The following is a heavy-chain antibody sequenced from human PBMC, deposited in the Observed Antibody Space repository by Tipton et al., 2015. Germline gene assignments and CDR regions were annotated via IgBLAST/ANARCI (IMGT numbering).Heavy chain of an antibody. J-gene: IGHJ4*02. CDR1: GGSISSSSYY. CDR2: IYYSGST. Sequence: LRLSCTVSGGSISSSSYYWDWIRQSPGKGLEWIGNIYYSGSTYYNPSLKSRVTLSVDTSKNQFSLKMNSVTAADTAVYYCASPSLPHDRGDYYFQSWGQGSLVTVSS. V-gene: IGHV4-39*01. D-gene: IGHD2-21*02. CDR3: ASPSLPHDRGDYYFQS.